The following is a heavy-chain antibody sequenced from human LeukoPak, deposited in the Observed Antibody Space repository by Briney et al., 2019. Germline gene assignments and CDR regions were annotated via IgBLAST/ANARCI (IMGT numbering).Heavy chain of an antibody. D-gene: IGHD4-17*01. CDR1: GFTFSHYP. J-gene: IGHJ4*02. CDR3: ARVGVGYGDYPSD. V-gene: IGHV3-21*04. Sequence: GGSLRLSCAASGFTFSHYPMNWVRQAPGKGLEWVSSITSGGDYVFYASSVKGRFTISRDNGKNSLFLQMNSLRPEDTAVYYCARVGVGYGDYPSDWGQGTLVTVSS. CDR2: ITSGGDYV.